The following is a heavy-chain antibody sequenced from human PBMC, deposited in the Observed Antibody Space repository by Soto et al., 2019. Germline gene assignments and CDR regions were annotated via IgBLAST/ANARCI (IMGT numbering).Heavy chain of an antibody. Sequence: EVQLLESGGALVQPGGSLRLSYAASGFTFSSYAMSWVRQAPGKGLEWVSSISASGDSTHNADSVKGRFAISRDNSKNTLDLQLNSLTADDTAVYYCAKGGLYNSSWYEGYWGQGTLVTVSS. CDR1: GFTFSSYA. J-gene: IGHJ4*02. CDR3: AKGGLYNSSWYEGY. D-gene: IGHD6-13*01. CDR2: ISASGDST. V-gene: IGHV3-23*01.